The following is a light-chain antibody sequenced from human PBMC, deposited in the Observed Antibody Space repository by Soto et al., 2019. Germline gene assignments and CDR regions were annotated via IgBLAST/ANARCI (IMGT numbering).Light chain of an antibody. CDR1: QSVSSN. V-gene: IGKV3-15*01. CDR3: QQYEKWPPWT. CDR2: GAS. Sequence: EIVMTQSPATLSVSPGERATLSCRASQSVSSNLAWYQQKPGQAPRLLIYGASTRATGIPARFSGSGSGTEFTLTISSLQSEDLAIYYCQQYEKWPPWTFGQGTKVDIK. J-gene: IGKJ1*01.